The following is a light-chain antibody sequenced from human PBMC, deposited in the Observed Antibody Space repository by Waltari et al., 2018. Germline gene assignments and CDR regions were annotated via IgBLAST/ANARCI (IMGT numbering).Light chain of an antibody. Sequence: QSALIQPASVSGSPGQSITISCTGTSSDIGYYNHVSWYQQYPGRAPKLMIYEVNNRPSGVSNRFSGSKSDNTASLTISGLQAEDEAHYYCTSYTISTTWVFGGGTKLTVL. CDR2: EVN. CDR3: TSYTISTTWV. CDR1: SSDIGYYNH. J-gene: IGLJ3*02. V-gene: IGLV2-14*01.